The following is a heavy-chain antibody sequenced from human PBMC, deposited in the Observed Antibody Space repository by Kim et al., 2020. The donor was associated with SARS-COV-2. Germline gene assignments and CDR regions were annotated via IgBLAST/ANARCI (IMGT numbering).Heavy chain of an antibody. CDR2: ISSSGSTI. CDR1: GFTFSDYY. V-gene: IGHV3-11*04. Sequence: GGSLRLSCAASGFTFSDYYMSWIRQAPGKGLEWVSYISSSGSTIYYADSVKGRFTISRDNAKNSLYLQMHSLRAEDTAVYYCASAEDTAMVTILDIWGQGTMVTVSS. CDR3: ASAEDTAMVTILDI. J-gene: IGHJ3*02. D-gene: IGHD5-18*01.